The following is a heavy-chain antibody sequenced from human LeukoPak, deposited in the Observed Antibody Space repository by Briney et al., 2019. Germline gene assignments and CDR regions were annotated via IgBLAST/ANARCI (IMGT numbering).Heavy chain of an antibody. CDR2: IYSSGST. CDR1: GGSISSGSYY. V-gene: IGHV4-61*02. J-gene: IGHJ1*01. D-gene: IGHD1-26*01. CDR3: ARPPTGSYYEYFKH. Sequence: SETLSLTCTVSGGSISSGSYYWTWVRQPAGKELEWIGRIYSSGSTDYNPSLKSRVTISVDTSKNQFSLKLSSVTAADTAVYYCARPPTGSYYEYFKHWCQGTLVTVSS.